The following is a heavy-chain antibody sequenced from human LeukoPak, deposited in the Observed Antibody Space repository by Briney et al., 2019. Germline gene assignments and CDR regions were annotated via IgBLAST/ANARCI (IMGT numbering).Heavy chain of an antibody. J-gene: IGHJ5*02. D-gene: IGHD3-9*01. Sequence: LRLSCAASGFTFSDYYMSWIRQPPGKGLEWIGYIYYSGSTYYNPSLKSRVTISVDTSKNQFSLKLSSVTAADTAVYYCAREGLRYFDWSWGQGTLVTVSS. CDR1: GFTFSDYY. CDR2: IYYSGST. V-gene: IGHV4-30-4*01. CDR3: AREGLRYFDWS.